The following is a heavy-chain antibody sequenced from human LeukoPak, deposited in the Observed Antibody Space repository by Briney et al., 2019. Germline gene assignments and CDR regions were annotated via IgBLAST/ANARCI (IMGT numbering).Heavy chain of an antibody. Sequence: SETLSLTCSVSDGSINSYYWNWIRRPPGKGLEWIGYIYYNGNTNYSPSLKSRVTMSVDTSKNLFPLKVGSVTAADTAVYYCARGRSNYYGMDVWGQGTTVTVSS. CDR1: DGSINSYY. J-gene: IGHJ6*02. D-gene: IGHD1-26*01. CDR2: IYYNGNT. V-gene: IGHV4-59*01. CDR3: ARGRSNYYGMDV.